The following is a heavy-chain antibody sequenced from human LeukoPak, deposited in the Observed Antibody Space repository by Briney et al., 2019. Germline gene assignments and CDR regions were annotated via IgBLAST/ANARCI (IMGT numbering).Heavy chain of an antibody. CDR2: IKQDGSAK. CDR3: ARWRGSTSERSDY. CDR1: GFTFCDYW. J-gene: IGHJ4*02. Sequence: GGSLRLSCTPSGFTFCDYWMTWVREALGKGLEGVANIKQDGSAKYYVDSVKGRFTISRDNAKNSLYLQMDSLRVEDTATYYCARWRGSTSERSDYWGQGTLVTVSS. V-gene: IGHV3-7*01. D-gene: IGHD2-2*01.